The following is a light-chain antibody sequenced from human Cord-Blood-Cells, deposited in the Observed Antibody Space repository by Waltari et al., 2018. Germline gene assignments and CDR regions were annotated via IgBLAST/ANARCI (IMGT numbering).Light chain of an antibody. J-gene: IGLJ1*01. Sequence: QSALTQPASVSGSPGQSITISCTGTSSDFGSYNLVSRYQQHPGKAPKLMIYEGSKRPAGVSNRVSASKSGNTASLTISGLQAEDEADYYCCSYAGSSTYVFGTGTKVTVL. CDR2: EGS. V-gene: IGLV2-23*01. CDR3: CSYAGSSTYV. CDR1: SSDFGSYNL.